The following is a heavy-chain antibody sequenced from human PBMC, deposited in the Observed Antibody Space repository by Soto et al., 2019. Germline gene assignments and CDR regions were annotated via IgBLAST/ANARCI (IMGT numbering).Heavy chain of an antibody. CDR1: GFTFSSYG. D-gene: IGHD4-4*01. J-gene: IGHJ6*02. V-gene: IGHV3-33*01. CDR3: ARDPTVTHDYYYYGMDV. CDR2: IWYDGSNK. Sequence: GGSLRLSCAASGFTFSSYGMHWVRQAPGKGLEWVAVIWYDGSNKYYADSVKGRFTISRDNSKNTLYLQMNSLRAEDTAVYYCARDPTVTHDYYYYGMDVWGQGTTVTVSS.